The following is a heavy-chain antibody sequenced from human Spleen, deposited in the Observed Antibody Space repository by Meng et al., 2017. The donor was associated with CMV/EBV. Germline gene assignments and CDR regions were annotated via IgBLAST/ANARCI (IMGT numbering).Heavy chain of an antibody. CDR1: GFTFSRSA. V-gene: IGHV3-30*14. D-gene: IGHD4-17*01. Sequence: GESLKISCVASGFTFSRSAMHWVRQAPGKGPEWVAVISNDASKKYYADPVKGRFTISRDDSKNAVFLQMISLRPEDTAVYYCARDLLDERTTVTPFDAFDIWGQGTMVTVSS. CDR2: ISNDASKK. CDR3: ARDLLDERTTVTPFDAFDI. J-gene: IGHJ3*02.